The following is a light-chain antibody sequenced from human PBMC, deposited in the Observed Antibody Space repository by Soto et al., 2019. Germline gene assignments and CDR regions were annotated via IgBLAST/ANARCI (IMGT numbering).Light chain of an antibody. J-gene: IGKJ4*01. CDR1: QSVTNN. CDR2: AAS. Sequence: IVMTQSPATLSVSPWEIATLPCSSSQSVTNNLAWYQQKPGQAPRLLIYAASTRATGIPARFSGSGSGTEFTLTISSLQSEDFAVYYCQQYNNWPPLTFGGGTKVDIK. CDR3: QQYNNWPPLT. V-gene: IGKV3-15*01.